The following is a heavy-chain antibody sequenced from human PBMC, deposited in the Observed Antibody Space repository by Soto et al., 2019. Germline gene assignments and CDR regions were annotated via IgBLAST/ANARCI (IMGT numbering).Heavy chain of an antibody. D-gene: IGHD1-7*01. CDR1: GFTFGDYA. J-gene: IGHJ3*02. CDR2: IRSKAYGGTT. Sequence: GGSLRLSCTASGFTFGDYAMSWVRQAPGKGLEWVGFIRSKAYGGTTEYAASVKGRFTISRDDSKSIAYLQMNSLKTEDTAVYYRNRQLPEDAFDIWGQGTMVTVSS. CDR3: NRQLPEDAFDI. V-gene: IGHV3-49*04.